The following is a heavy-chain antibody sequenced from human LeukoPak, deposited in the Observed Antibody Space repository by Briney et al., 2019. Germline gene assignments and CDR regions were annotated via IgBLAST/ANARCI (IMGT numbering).Heavy chain of an antibody. D-gene: IGHD3/OR15-3a*01. CDR1: GVSISSSNSY. CDR3: ARQTGSGLFILP. V-gene: IGHV4-39*01. Sequence: SETLSLTCTVSGVSISSSNSYWGWIRQPPGKGLEWIGSIYYSGNTYYYASLKSQVSIPIDTFKNQFSLRLTSVTAADTAVYYCARQTGSGLFILPGGQGTLVTVSS. CDR2: IYYSGNT. J-gene: IGHJ4*02.